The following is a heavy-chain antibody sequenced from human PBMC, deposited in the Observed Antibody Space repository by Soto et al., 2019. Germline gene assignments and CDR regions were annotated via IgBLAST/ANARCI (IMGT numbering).Heavy chain of an antibody. CDR1: GFMFDDYA. Sequence: EVQLVESGGGLVQPGRSLRLSCAASGFMFDDYAMHWVRQAPGKGLEWVSGMSWNNDNIGYADSVEGRFTISRDNARNSLYLQMNSLRNEDTALYYCVKGLGFGSGWYRGFKYWGQGTVVSVSS. V-gene: IGHV3-9*01. CDR3: VKGLGFGSGWYRGFKY. J-gene: IGHJ4*02. D-gene: IGHD6-19*01. CDR2: MSWNNDNI.